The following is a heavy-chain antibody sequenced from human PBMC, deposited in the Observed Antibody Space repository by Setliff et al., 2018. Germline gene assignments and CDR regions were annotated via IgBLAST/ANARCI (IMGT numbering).Heavy chain of an antibody. J-gene: IGHJ4*02. CDR3: ATTTLGRYCSGGNCYLGY. CDR2: VYTSGST. V-gene: IGHV4-4*08. D-gene: IGHD2-15*01. Sequence: SETLSLTCIVSGGSIGHYYWNWIRQPPGKGLEWIGYVYTSGSTNYNPSLKSRVTISVDTSKNQLSLRLFSVTAADTAVYYCATTTLGRYCSGGNCYLGYWGQGTLVTVSS. CDR1: GGSIGHYY.